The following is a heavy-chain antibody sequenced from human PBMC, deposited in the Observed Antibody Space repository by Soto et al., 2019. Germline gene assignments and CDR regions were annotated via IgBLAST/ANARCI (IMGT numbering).Heavy chain of an antibody. D-gene: IGHD1-26*01. Sequence: GGSLRLSCAASGFTFSTYGMHWVRQAPGKGLEWVAVMGNDGITTFYADSVKGRFTISRDNSKNTLFLQMNSLRADDTAVYYCAKEFQWELHAFDIWGQGTRVTLXS. J-gene: IGHJ3*02. CDR3: AKEFQWELHAFDI. V-gene: IGHV3-30*02. CDR1: GFTFSTYG. CDR2: MGNDGITT.